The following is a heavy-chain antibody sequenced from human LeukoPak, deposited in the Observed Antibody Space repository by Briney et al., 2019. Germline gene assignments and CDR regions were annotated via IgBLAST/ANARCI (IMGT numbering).Heavy chain of an antibody. CDR2: ISYDGSNK. D-gene: IGHD6-19*01. CDR1: GFTFSSYG. CDR3: AKDPASGDSSAALHY. V-gene: IGHV3-30*18. Sequence: GRSLRLSCAASGFTFSSYGIHWVRQAPGKGQERVGIISYDGSNKYYAGSVKSRFTVSRDNSKNTLYLQMNSPRAQDTAVYYCAKDPASGDSSAALHYWGQGTLVTVSS. J-gene: IGHJ4*02.